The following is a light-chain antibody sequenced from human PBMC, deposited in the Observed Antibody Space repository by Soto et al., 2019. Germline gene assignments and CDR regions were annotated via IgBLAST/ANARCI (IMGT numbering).Light chain of an antibody. Sequence: EIGMTQSPATLSVSPGERATLSCRASQSIDNDLAWYQQKPGQAPRLLIYGASTRATGIPVRFSGSGSGTLFTLTINSLQSEDLAVYYCQQYHRWPPLTFGGGTKVEIK. V-gene: IGKV3-15*01. CDR3: QQYHRWPPLT. CDR1: QSIDND. CDR2: GAS. J-gene: IGKJ4*01.